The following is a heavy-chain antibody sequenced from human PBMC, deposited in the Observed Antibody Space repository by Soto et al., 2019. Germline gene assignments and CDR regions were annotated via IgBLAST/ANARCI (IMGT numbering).Heavy chain of an antibody. J-gene: IGHJ4*02. CDR3: ARARSLSNPYDFDY. Sequence: QVQLHQSGAGLLKPSETLSLTCAVFGGSLRGFSWSWIRQPPGRGLEWIGDINHADSTTYNPSLSTRVSISLDMSRDQFSLKLSSVTAADTAVYYCARARSLSNPYDFDYWGQGTLVSVSS. CDR2: INHADST. D-gene: IGHD4-4*01. V-gene: IGHV4-34*01. CDR1: GGSLRGFS.